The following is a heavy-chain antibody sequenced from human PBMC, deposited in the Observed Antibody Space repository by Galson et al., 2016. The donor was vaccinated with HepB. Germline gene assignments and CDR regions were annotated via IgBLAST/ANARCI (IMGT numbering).Heavy chain of an antibody. D-gene: IGHD1-1*01. Sequence: SLRLSCAASGFVFSNFGLSWVRQAPGKGLEWVASISTRRTTYYSDSVQGRFTISRDNSNNTLYLQMNGLRAGDTAVYYCAKERLVRRIFGHWGQGTLLTVSS. CDR2: ISTRRTT. V-gene: IGHV3-23*01. J-gene: IGHJ4*02. CDR3: AKERLVRRIFGH. CDR1: GFVFSNFG.